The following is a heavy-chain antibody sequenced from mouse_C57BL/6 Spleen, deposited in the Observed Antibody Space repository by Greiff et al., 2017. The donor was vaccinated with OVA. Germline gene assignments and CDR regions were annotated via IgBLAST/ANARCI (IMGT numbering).Heavy chain of an antibody. J-gene: IGHJ2*01. CDR2: IYPGSGST. Sequence: QVQLQQSGAELVKPGASVKMSCKASGYTFTSYWITWVKQRPGQGLEWIGDIYPGSGSTNYNEKFKSKATLTVDTSSSTAYMQLSSLTSEDSAVYYCARYYGYDPYYFDYWGQGTTLTVSS. CDR1: GYTFTSYW. D-gene: IGHD2-2*01. CDR3: ARYYGYDPYYFDY. V-gene: IGHV1-55*01.